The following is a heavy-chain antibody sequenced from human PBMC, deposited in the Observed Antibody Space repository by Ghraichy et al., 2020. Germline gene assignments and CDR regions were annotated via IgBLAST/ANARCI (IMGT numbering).Heavy chain of an antibody. J-gene: IGHJ6*03. V-gene: IGHV4-34*01. CDR3: ARASGWYTYYYYMDV. CDR1: GGSFSGYY. Sequence: SETLSLTCAVYGGSFSGYYWSWIRQPPGKGLEWIGEINHSGSTNYNPSLKSRVTISVDTSKNQFSLKLSSVTAADTAVYYCARASGWYTYYYYMDVWGKGTTVTVSS. D-gene: IGHD6-19*01. CDR2: INHSGST.